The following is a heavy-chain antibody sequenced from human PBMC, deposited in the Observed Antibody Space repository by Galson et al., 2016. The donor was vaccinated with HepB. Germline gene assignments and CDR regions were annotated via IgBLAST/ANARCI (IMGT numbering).Heavy chain of an antibody. J-gene: IGHJ4*02. CDR2: IGGSGSST. D-gene: IGHD1-26*01. CDR1: GFTFSTSW. Sequence: SLRLSCAASGFTFSTSWMHWVRQAPGKGLEWVSGIGGSGSSTYYVDSVGGRFTISRDNSKNTLFLQMKSLRDDDTAVYYCASPIVGAPSWGQGTLVTVSS. CDR3: ASPIVGAPS. V-gene: IGHV3-23*01.